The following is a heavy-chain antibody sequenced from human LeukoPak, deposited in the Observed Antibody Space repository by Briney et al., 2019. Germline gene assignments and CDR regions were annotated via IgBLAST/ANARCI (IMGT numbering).Heavy chain of an antibody. CDR1: GGSVSTSSFY. J-gene: IGHJ4*02. CDR2: IYSGGST. CDR3: ARDGLGYDKSGYSR. D-gene: IGHD3-22*01. Sequence: SETLSLTCTVSGGSVSTSSFYWAWIRQPSGKGLEWMATIYSGGSTYYNPSLWSRVIISMDTSKNHFSLTLSSVTAADTAVYYCARDGLGYDKSGYSRWGQGTLVTVSS. V-gene: IGHV4-39*07.